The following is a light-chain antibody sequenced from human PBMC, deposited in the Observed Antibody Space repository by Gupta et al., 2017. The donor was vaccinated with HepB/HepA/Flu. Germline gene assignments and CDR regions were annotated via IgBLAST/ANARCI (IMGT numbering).Light chain of an antibody. V-gene: IGKV1-39*01. CDR2: SAS. CDR1: QSIARY. J-gene: IGKJ1*01. Sequence: DIQMTQSPSSLSASLGDRVTITCRASQSIARYLNWYEKRPGKAPKLLISSASSLQSGVPSRFSGSGSGTEFSLTISSLRSEDSPPYYCQQGFTLPWTFGQGTKVEI. CDR3: QQGFTLPWT.